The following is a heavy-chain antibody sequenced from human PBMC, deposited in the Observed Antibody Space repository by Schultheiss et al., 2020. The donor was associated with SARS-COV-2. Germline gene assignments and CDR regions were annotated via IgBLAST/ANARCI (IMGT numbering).Heavy chain of an antibody. J-gene: IGHJ3*02. CDR2: IYPGDSDT. V-gene: IGHV5-51*01. D-gene: IGHD2-15*01. CDR3: ASSQVVAATPDAFDI. Sequence: GESLKISCKGSGYSFTSYWIGWVRQMPGKGLEWMGIIYPGDSDTRYSPSFQGQVTISADKSISTAYLQWSSLKASDTAMYYCASSQVVAATPDAFDIWGQGTMVTVSS. CDR1: GYSFTSYW.